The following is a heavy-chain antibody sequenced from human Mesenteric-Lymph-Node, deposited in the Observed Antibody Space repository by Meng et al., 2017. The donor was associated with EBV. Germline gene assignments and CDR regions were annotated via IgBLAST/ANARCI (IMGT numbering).Heavy chain of an antibody. CDR3: SHRRSDFAGNIIVDY. D-gene: IGHD6-13*01. V-gene: IGHV2-5*02. CDR1: GFSLLTRGVA. Sequence: LKGTWPTLVQPHPTPPLSCTFCGFSLLTRGVALSWIRQPPGKALECLGIIYWDDDKHYSPSLKSRLTITRDTSKSQVVLTMTNMDPVDTATYYCSHRRSDFAGNIIVDYWGHGTLVTVSS. CDR2: IYWDDDK. J-gene: IGHJ4*01.